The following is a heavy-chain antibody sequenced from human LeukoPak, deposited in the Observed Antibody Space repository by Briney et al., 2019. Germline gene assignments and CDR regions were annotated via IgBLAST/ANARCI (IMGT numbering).Heavy chain of an antibody. D-gene: IGHD6-13*01. Sequence: GGTLRLSCVASGFTLSSYAMSWVRQAPGKGLEWVSVISGSGGTTYYADSVKGRFTISRDNSKNTLYLQMNSLRAEDTAVYYCARAAIAAARIYYYMDVWGKGTTVTVSS. V-gene: IGHV3-23*01. CDR1: GFTLSSYA. CDR2: ISGSGGTT. CDR3: ARAAIAAARIYYYMDV. J-gene: IGHJ6*03.